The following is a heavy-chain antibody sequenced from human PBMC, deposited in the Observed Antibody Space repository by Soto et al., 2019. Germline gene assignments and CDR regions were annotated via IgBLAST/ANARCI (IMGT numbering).Heavy chain of an antibody. CDR1: GFTFSSYA. V-gene: IGHV3-30-3*01. CDR2: ISYDGSNK. Sequence: PGGSLSLSCAASGFTFSSYAMHWVRQAPGKGLEWVAVISYDGSNKYYADSVKGRFTISRDNSKNTLYLQMNSLRAEDTAVYYCARDGSVGDYGYYGMDVWGQGTTVTVSS. D-gene: IGHD2-15*01. CDR3: ARDGSVGDYGYYGMDV. J-gene: IGHJ6*02.